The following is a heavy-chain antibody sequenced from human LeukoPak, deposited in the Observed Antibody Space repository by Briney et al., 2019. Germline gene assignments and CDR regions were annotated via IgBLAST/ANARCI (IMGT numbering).Heavy chain of an antibody. Sequence: PGRSLRLSCAASGFTFDDYAMHWVRQAPGKGLEWVSGISWNSGGIGYADSVKGRFTISRDNAKNSLYLQMNSLRAEDMALYYCVKDAGSSWAYNWFDPWGQGTLVIVSS. CDR2: ISWNSGGI. V-gene: IGHV3-9*03. D-gene: IGHD6-13*01. CDR1: GFTFDDYA. J-gene: IGHJ5*02. CDR3: VKDAGSSWAYNWFDP.